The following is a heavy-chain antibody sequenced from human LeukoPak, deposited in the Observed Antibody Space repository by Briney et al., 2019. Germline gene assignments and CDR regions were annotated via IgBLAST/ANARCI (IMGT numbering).Heavy chain of an antibody. Sequence: PSETLSLTCAVSGGSINNYYWSWIRQPAGKGLEWIGRIYTRGSTNYNPSLKSRVTMSVDASKNQFSLKLSSVTAADTAVYYCARGRYCSADICSGGDAFDIWGQGTMVSVSS. D-gene: IGHD2-15*01. CDR1: GGSINNYY. CDR2: IYTRGST. J-gene: IGHJ3*02. CDR3: ARGRYCSADICSGGDAFDI. V-gene: IGHV4-4*07.